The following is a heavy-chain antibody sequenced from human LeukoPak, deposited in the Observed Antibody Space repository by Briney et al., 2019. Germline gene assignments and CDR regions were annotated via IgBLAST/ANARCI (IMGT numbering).Heavy chain of an antibody. J-gene: IGHJ4*02. CDR2: ISSSGSII. V-gene: IGHV3-48*03. CDR1: GFAFSDYE. D-gene: IGHD7-27*01. CDR3: ARTMWGFDY. Sequence: GGSLRLSCASSGFAFSDYEMNWVRQAPGKGLEWVSYISSSGSIIYYADSVKGRFTISRDNAKRSLFMQMNSLRVEDTAVYYCARTMWGFDYWGQGTLVTVSS.